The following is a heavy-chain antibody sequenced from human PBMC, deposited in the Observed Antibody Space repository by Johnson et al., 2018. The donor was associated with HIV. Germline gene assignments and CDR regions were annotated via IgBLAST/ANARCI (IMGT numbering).Heavy chain of an antibody. D-gene: IGHD5-18*01. CDR1: GFTFHDYA. CDR3: ARDKGPDSAMVGDAFDL. CDR2: IKQDGSEK. Sequence: VQLVESGGFVVQPGGSLRLSCAASGFTFHDYAMHWVRQAPGKGLEWVANIKQDGSEKYYVDSVKGRFTISRDNAQNSLYLQMNSLRVEDTAVYYCARDKGPDSAMVGDAFDLWGQGTMVTVSS. J-gene: IGHJ3*01. V-gene: IGHV3-7*01.